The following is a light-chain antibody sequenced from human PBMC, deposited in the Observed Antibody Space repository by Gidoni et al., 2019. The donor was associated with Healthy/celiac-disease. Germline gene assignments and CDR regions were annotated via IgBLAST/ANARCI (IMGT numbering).Light chain of an antibody. J-gene: IGKJ4*01. CDR2: AAS. V-gene: IGKV1-39*01. Sequence: DIQMTQSTSSLSASVVDRVTITCRASQSISSYLNWYQQKPGKSTKLLIYAASSFQSGVPSRFSGSGSGTDFTITISSLQHEDCATYYCQQSYSTLITFGGGTKVEIK. CDR1: QSISSY. CDR3: QQSYSTLIT.